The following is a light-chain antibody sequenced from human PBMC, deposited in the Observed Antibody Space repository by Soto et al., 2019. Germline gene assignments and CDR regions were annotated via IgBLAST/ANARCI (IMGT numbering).Light chain of an antibody. CDR3: QQRRT. CDR1: QSVSSY. J-gene: IGKJ1*01. CDR2: DAS. V-gene: IGKV3-11*01. Sequence: EIVLTQSPATLSLSPGERATLSSRASQSVSSYLAWYQQKPGQAPRLLIYDASNRATGIPARFSGSGSGTDFTLTISSLEPEDFAVYYCQQRRTFGQGTKVEIK.